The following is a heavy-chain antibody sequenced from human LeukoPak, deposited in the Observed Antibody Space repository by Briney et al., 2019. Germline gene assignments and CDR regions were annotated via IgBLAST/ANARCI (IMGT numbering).Heavy chain of an antibody. D-gene: IGHD2-21*02. J-gene: IGHJ4*02. CDR1: GFTFSNYA. CDR3: AKGGALIVVVTAITD. CDR2: ISDDGSKK. Sequence: PGGSLRLSCAASGFTFSNYAMHWVRQAPGKGLEWVAVISDDGSKKYYADSVKGRFTISRDNSKKTLYLQMNSLRAEDTAVYYCAKGGALIVVVTAITDWGQGTLVTVSS. V-gene: IGHV3-30*04.